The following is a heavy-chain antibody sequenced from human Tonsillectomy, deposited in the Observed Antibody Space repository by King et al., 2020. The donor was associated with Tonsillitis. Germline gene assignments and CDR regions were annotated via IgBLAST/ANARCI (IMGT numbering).Heavy chain of an antibody. CDR3: ERHVHSGYYPNYYFDY. V-gene: IGHV4-39*01. Sequence: QLQESGPGLVKPSETLSLTCTVSGGSISSSSYYWGWIRQPPGKGREWIGSTYYSGSNYYNPSLKSRVTISVDTSKNQFSLKLSSVTAADTAVYYCERHVHSGYYPNYYFDYWGQGTLVTVSS. D-gene: IGHD3-22*01. CDR1: GGSISSSSYY. CDR2: TYYSGSN. J-gene: IGHJ4*02.